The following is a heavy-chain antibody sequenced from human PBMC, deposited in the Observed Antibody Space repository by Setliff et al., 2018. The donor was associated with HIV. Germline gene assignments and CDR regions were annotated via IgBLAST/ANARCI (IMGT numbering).Heavy chain of an antibody. CDR2: IYYIGSS. J-gene: IGHJ4*02. CDR3: ARRLSPYYYYASSGYSGGNVDY. D-gene: IGHD3-22*01. V-gene: IGHV4-39*01. CDR1: GGSITTRNFY. Sequence: SETLSLTCTVSGGSITTRNFYWGWIRQPPGKGLEWIGDIYYIGSSHYNPSLKSRVTVSVDTSRNQFSLRLSSVTAADTAVYYCARRLSPYYYYASSGYSGGNVDYWGRSTLVTVSS.